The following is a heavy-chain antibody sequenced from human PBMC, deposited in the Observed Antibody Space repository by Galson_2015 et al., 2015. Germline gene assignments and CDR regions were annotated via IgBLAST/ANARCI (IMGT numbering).Heavy chain of an antibody. CDR1: GFTFSSYW. D-gene: IGHD6-6*01. Sequence: SLRLSCAVSGFTFSSYWMHWVRQVPGEGLRWVARIDYDAKETNYADSVQGRFIISRDNAKNTLYLQMNSLRAEDTAMYYCTRDRQGFDYWGQGTLVTVSS. J-gene: IGHJ4*02. CDR2: IDYDAKET. CDR3: TRDRQGFDY. V-gene: IGHV3-74*01.